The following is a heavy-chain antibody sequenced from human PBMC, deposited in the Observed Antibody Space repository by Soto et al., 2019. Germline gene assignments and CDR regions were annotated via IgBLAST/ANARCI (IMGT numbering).Heavy chain of an antibody. J-gene: IGHJ3*02. V-gene: IGHV4-59*01. Sequence: PSETLSLTCTVSGGSISSYYWSWIRQPPGKGLEWIGYIYYSGSTNYNPSLKSRVTISVDTSKNQFSLMLSSVTVADTAVYYCAREYDTSGYRDAFDIWGQGTMGTVSS. CDR2: IYYSGST. D-gene: IGHD3-22*01. CDR1: GGSISSYY. CDR3: AREYDTSGYRDAFDI.